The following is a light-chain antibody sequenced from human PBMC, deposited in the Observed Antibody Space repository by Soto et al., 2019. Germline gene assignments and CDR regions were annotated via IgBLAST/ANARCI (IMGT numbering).Light chain of an antibody. J-gene: IGLJ1*01. V-gene: IGLV2-11*01. Sequence: QSVLTQPRSVSGSPGQSVTISCTGTGSDVGGYNYVSWYQQHPGKAPKLIMYDVTKRPSGVPDRFSGSKSGNTASLTISGLQAEDEADYYCCSYAGSYTHVFGTGTKVTVL. CDR3: CSYAGSYTHV. CDR2: DVT. CDR1: GSDVGGYNY.